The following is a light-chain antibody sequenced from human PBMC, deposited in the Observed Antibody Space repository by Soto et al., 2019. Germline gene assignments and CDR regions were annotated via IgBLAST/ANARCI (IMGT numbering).Light chain of an antibody. CDR3: QQYNSYPWT. J-gene: IGKJ1*01. V-gene: IGKV1-5*01. CDR2: DAS. CDR1: QSISSW. Sequence: DIEILESPPTMTASVGDRVTITCRASQSISSWLAWYQQKPGKAPKLLIYDASSLESGVPSRFSGSGSGTEFTLTITSLQPDDFATYYCQQYNSYPWTFGQATKVDI.